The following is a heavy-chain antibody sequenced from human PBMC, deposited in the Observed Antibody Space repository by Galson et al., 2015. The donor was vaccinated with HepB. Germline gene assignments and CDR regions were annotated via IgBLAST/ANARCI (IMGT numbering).Heavy chain of an antibody. CDR1: GGSISSYY. CDR3: VREGRGYSYGYDV. V-gene: IGHV4-59*01. J-gene: IGHJ6*02. CDR2: IYYSGST. Sequence: ETLSLTCTVSGGSISSYYWSWIRQPPGKGLEWIGYIYYSGSTNYNPSLKSRVTISVDTSKNQFSLKLSSVTAADTAVYYCVREGRGYSYGYDVWGQGTTVTVSS. D-gene: IGHD5-18*01.